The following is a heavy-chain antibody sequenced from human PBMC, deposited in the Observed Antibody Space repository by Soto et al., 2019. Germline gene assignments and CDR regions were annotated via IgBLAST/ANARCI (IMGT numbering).Heavy chain of an antibody. V-gene: IGHV6-1*01. Sequence: LSLTCAISGDSVSNNSAAWNWIRQSPSRGLEWLGRTYYRSKWYNDYAVSVKSRIIINPDTSKNQFSLQLNSVTPEDTAVYYCARERYGEYGRGTFDIWGQGTMVTVSS. J-gene: IGHJ3*02. D-gene: IGHD4-17*01. CDR2: TYYRSKWYN. CDR3: ARERYGEYGRGTFDI. CDR1: GDSVSNNSAA.